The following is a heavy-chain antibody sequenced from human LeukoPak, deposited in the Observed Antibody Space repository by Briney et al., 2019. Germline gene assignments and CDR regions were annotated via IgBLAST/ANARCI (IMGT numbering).Heavy chain of an antibody. V-gene: IGHV3-30*02. CDR3: AKDSYGPDN. CDR2: IRHDGSDK. J-gene: IGHJ4*02. Sequence: PGGSLRLSCAASGFTFRDFGMEWVRQAPGKGLEWVAFIRHDGSDKYYADSARGRFTISRDNSKNTVDLQMNSLRAEDSAVYYCAKDSYGPDNWGQGTLVTVSP. CDR1: GFTFRDFG. D-gene: IGHD4-17*01.